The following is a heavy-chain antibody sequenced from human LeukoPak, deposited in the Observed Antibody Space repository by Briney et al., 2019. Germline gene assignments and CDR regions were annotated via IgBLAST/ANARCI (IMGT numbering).Heavy chain of an antibody. D-gene: IGHD3-22*01. J-gene: IGHJ4*02. CDR2: ISGSGDST. CDR3: ARDRGRYDDIRGFYGGYYFDS. Sequence: TGGSLRLSCAASGFTFSTYAVNWVRQAPGKGLEWVSTISGSGDSTYYADSVKGRFTISRDNSKDTLYLQMSSVRVDDTAVYYLARDRGRYDDIRGFYGGYYFDSWGQGILVTVST. V-gene: IGHV3-23*01. CDR1: GFTFSTYA.